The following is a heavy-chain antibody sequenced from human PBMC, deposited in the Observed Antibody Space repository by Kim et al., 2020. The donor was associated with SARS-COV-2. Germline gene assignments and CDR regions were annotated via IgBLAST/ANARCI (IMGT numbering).Heavy chain of an antibody. CDR1: GYTFTSYD. CDR3: ARGNRGEITIFGVVILNNWVDP. D-gene: IGHD3-3*01. CDR2: MNPNSGNT. V-gene: IGHV1-8*01. Sequence: ASVKVSCKASGYTFTSYDINWVRQATGQGLEWMGWMNPNSGNTGYAQKFQGRVTMTRNTSKSTAYMELSSLRSEDTAVYYCARGNRGEITIFGVVILNNWVDPWGKGTLVHVSS. J-gene: IGHJ5*02.